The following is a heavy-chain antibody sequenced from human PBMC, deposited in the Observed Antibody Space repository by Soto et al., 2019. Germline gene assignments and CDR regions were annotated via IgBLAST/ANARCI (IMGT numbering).Heavy chain of an antibody. CDR3: ARAKYQLYYYYGMDV. Sequence: ASVKVSCKASGGTFSSYAVSWVRQAPGQGLEWMGGIIPIFGTANYARKFQGRVTITADESTSTAYMELSSLRSEDTAVYYCARAKYQLYYYYGMDVWGQGTTVTVSS. V-gene: IGHV1-69*13. CDR1: GGTFSSYA. D-gene: IGHD2-2*01. J-gene: IGHJ6*02. CDR2: IIPIFGTA.